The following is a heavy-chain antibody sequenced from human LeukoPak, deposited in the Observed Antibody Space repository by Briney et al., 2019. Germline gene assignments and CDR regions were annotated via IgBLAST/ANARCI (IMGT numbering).Heavy chain of an antibody. D-gene: IGHD3/OR15-3a*01. CDR3: GHGRRVYDFLAGSCPLYFDY. CDR1: GFSLRDSAVG. Sequence: SGPTLANPTQILTLTCTFSGFSLRDSAVGMGWIRQSPGYALEWLADIYSHDDKRYRPVLASRLTITKDTSRNRVVLAMTNIDPVDTGTYYCGHGRRVYDFLAGSCPLYFDYWGQGTRVTVSS. V-gene: IGHV2-5*04. CDR2: IYSHDDK. J-gene: IGHJ4*02.